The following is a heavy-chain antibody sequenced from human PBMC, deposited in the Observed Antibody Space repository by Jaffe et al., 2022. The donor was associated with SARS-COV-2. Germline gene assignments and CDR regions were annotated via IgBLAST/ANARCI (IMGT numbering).Heavy chain of an antibody. CDR3: ARGWGFDYGSESRKFDP. Sequence: QVQLVQSGAEVKKPGASVRVSCRASGFPFTDYAFHWVRQAPGRRLEWMGWINAGYGHAEYSQKFQDRVTLTRDTSASTTYMELSSLRPEDTAVYYCARGWGFDYGSESRKFDPWGQGTRVIVSS. CDR2: INAGYGHA. J-gene: IGHJ5*02. D-gene: IGHD3-10*01. V-gene: IGHV1-3*01. CDR1: GFPFTDYA.